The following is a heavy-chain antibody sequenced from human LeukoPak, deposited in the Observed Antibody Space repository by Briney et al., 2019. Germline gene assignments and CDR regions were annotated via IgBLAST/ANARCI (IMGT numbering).Heavy chain of an antibody. D-gene: IGHD2-15*01. CDR2: IYHSGST. CDR1: GGSISSSNW. Sequence: SETLSLTCAVSGGSISSSNWWSWVRPPPGKGLEWIGEIYHSGSTNYNPSLKSRVAISVDKSKNQFSLKLSSVTAADTAVYYCARSLPAATFFDYWGQGTLVIVSS. V-gene: IGHV4-4*02. CDR3: ARSLPAATFFDY. J-gene: IGHJ4*02.